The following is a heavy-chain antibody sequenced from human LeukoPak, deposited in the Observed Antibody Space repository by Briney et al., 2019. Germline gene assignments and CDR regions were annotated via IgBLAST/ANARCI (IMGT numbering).Heavy chain of an antibody. J-gene: IGHJ6*02. CDR2: ISWNSGSI. Sequence: GGSLRLSCAASGFTFDDYAMHWVRQAPGKGLEWVSGISWNSGSIGYADSVKGRFTISRDNAKNSLYLQMNSLRAEDTALYYCAKDMGSSWYQQPSYYYYYGMDVWGQGTTVTVSS. CDR3: AKDMGSSWYQQPSYYYYYGMDV. CDR1: GFTFDDYA. V-gene: IGHV3-9*01. D-gene: IGHD6-13*01.